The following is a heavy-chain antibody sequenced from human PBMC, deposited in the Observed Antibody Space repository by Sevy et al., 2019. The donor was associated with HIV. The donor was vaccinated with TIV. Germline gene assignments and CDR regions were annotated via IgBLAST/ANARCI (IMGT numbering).Heavy chain of an antibody. J-gene: IGHJ4*02. CDR2: FNSDSDTM. Sequence: GGSLRLSCVASGFPFNYYAMNWVRQAPGKGLEWILYFNSDSDTMYYGNSVKGRFTISRDNAKNPLYLQMNSLRDEDTAVYYCARERGTYYDTSGYPYLLEAGFDYWGQGTLVTVSS. CDR1: GFPFNYYA. V-gene: IGHV3-48*02. D-gene: IGHD3-22*01. CDR3: ARERGTYYDTSGYPYLLEAGFDY.